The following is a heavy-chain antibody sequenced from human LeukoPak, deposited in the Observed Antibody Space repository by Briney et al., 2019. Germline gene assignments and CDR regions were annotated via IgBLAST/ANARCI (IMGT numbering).Heavy chain of an antibody. D-gene: IGHD4-17*01. J-gene: IGHJ4*02. V-gene: IGHV3-23*01. CDR1: GFTFSGYA. Sequence: AGSLTLSCAASGFTFSGYAIRWVRQAPGKGLEWVSSISGSGGNTYYADSAQGRFTISRDNSKTTLYLQMNSLRAEDRAVYYCAKGTMVTTYNWDHWGQGTLVTVSS. CDR2: ISGSGGNT. CDR3: AKGTMVTTYNWDH.